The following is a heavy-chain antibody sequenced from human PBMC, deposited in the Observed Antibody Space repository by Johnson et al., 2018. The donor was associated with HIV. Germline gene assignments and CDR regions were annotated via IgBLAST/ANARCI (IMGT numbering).Heavy chain of an antibody. J-gene: IGHJ3*02. V-gene: IGHV3-30-3*01. CDR3: AKDLVLMDFGGAFDI. CDR2: TSYDGGNK. CDR1: GFTFSSYA. D-gene: IGHD2-8*01. Sequence: QVQLVESGGGVVQPGRSLRLSCAASGFTFSSYAMHWVRQAPGKGLEWVAVTSYDGGNKYYADSVKGRFTISRDNSKNTLYLHMTSLRVEDTAVYYCAKDLVLMDFGGAFDIWGQGTMVTVSS.